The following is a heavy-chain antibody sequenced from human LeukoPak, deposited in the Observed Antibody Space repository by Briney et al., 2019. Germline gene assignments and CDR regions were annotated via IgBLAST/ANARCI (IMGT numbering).Heavy chain of an antibody. CDR3: ARDPLSYYYMDV. CDR2: IDTSGST. Sequence: PGGSLRLSCAASGFTFSSYAMSWIRQPAGKGLEWIGRIDTSGSTNRNPSLKSRVTMSVDTSKNQFSLKLSSVTAADTAVYYCARDPLSYYYMDVWGKGTTVTVSS. V-gene: IGHV4-4*07. J-gene: IGHJ6*03. CDR1: GFTFSSYA. D-gene: IGHD3-16*02.